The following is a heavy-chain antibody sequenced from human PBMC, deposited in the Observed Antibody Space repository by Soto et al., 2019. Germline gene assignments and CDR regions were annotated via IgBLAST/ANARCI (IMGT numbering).Heavy chain of an antibody. D-gene: IGHD2-2*01. Sequence: GASVKVSCKASGGTFSSYKITWVRQAPGQGLEWVGGIIPMFNTANHAQKFQGRVTLTADDSTSTAYMELRSLRSEDTAVYYCAKGKLGYCSSTSCALDYWGQGTLVTVSS. CDR3: AKGKLGYCSSTSCALDY. J-gene: IGHJ4*02. V-gene: IGHV1-69*13. CDR1: GGTFSSYK. CDR2: IIPMFNTA.